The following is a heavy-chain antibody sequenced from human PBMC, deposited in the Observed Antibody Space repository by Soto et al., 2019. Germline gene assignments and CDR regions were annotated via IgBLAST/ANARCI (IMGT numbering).Heavy chain of an antibody. CDR1: GASANSGSYY. D-gene: IGHD6-25*01. CDR3: VRVSLLVQRTHFDY. J-gene: IGHJ4*02. V-gene: IGHV4-61*01. CDR2: IYYSGHT. Sequence: PSETLSLTCTVSGASANSGSYYWSWIRQPPGKGLGWIGNIYYSGHTNYIPSLKSRVTISVDTSKSQFSLKLTSVTAADTAVYYCVRVSLLVQRTHFDYWCQGTLVPVSS.